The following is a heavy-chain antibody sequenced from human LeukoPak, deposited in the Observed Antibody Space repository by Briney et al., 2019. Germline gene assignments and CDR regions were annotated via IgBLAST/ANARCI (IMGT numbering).Heavy chain of an antibody. CDR1: GYTFTSYY. Sequence: ASVKVSCKASGYTFTSYYMHWVRQAPGQGLEWMGWINPNSGGTNYAQKFQGRVTMTRDTSISTAYMELSRLRSDDTAVYYCARDFNYCSGGSCYSAYYFDYWGQGTLVTVSS. CDR2: INPNSGGT. D-gene: IGHD2-15*01. J-gene: IGHJ4*02. CDR3: ARDFNYCSGGSCYSAYYFDY. V-gene: IGHV1-2*02.